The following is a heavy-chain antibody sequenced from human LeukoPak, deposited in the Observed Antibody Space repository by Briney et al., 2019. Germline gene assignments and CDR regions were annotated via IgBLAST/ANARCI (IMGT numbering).Heavy chain of an antibody. CDR2: INTNSDGT. CDR1: GYTFTGYY. J-gene: IGHJ4*02. D-gene: IGHD3-16*01. Sequence: ASVKVSCKASGYTFTGYYMHWVRQAPGQGLEWIGWINTNSDGTNYAQKFQGRVAMTGDTSISTAYMELSRLRSDDTAVYYCARGDYDSGYFDYWGQGTLVTASS. V-gene: IGHV1-2*02. CDR3: ARGDYDSGYFDY.